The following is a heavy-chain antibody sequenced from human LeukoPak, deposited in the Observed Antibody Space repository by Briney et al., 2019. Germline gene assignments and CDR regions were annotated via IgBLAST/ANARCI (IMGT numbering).Heavy chain of an antibody. CDR1: GFTFSSYS. V-gene: IGHV3-21*01. J-gene: IGHJ4*02. D-gene: IGHD2-8*01. Sequence: PGGSLRLSCAASGFTFSSYSMNWVRQAPGKGLEWVSSISSSSSYVYYADSVKGRVTISRDNAKNSLYLQMNSLRAEDTAVYYCARDPRRYCTNGVCYPFDYWGQGTLVTVSS. CDR3: ARDPRRYCTNGVCYPFDY. CDR2: ISSSSSYV.